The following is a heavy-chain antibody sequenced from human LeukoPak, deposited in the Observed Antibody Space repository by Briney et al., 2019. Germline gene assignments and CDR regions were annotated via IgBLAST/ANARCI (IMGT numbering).Heavy chain of an antibody. CDR2: IYWNDDK. V-gene: IGHV2-5*01. CDR3: AHVDRFGVEGP. J-gene: IGHJ5*02. D-gene: IGHD3-10*01. CDR1: GFSLSTSGVG. Sequence: ESGPTLVKPTQTLTLTCTFSGFSLSTSGVGVGWIRQPPVKALEWLALIYWNDDKRYSPSLRSRLTITKDTSKNQVVLTMTNMDPVDTVTYYCAHVDRFGVEGPWGQGTLVTVSS.